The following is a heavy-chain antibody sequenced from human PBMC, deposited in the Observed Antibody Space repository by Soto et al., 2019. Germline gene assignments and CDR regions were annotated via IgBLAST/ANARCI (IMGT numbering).Heavy chain of an antibody. J-gene: IGHJ6*02. Sequence: GGSLRLSCAASGFTFSNAWMNWVRQAPGKGLEWVGRIKSKTDGGTTDYAAPVKGRFTISRDDSKNTLYLQMNSLKTEDTAVYYCTWFVGYYDFWSGYHHYYYGMDVWGQGTTVTVSS. CDR1: GFTFSNAW. CDR2: IKSKTDGGTT. V-gene: IGHV3-15*07. CDR3: TWFVGYYDFWSGYHHYYYGMDV. D-gene: IGHD3-3*01.